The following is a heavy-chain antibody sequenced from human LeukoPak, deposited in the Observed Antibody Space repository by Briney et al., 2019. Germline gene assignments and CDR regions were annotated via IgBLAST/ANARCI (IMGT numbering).Heavy chain of an antibody. CDR2: ISTSGTNT. CDR1: GLTFTSYV. D-gene: IGHD5-18*01. V-gene: IGHV3-23*01. J-gene: IGHJ5*02. CDR3: AKDPIQLWS. Sequence: GGSLRLSCAASGLTFTSYVMTWVRQAPGKGLEWVSSISTSGTNTYYADSVKGRFTISRDNSKNTLYLQMNSLRAEDTAVYYCAKDPIQLWSWGQGTLVTVSS.